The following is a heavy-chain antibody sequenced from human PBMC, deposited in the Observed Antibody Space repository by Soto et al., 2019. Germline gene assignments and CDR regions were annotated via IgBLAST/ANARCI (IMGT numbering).Heavy chain of an antibody. V-gene: IGHV1-69*13. CDR1: GGNFRSEA. Sequence: ASVKVSCKASGGNFRSEAISWVRQAPGHGLEWKGRIIPMFSTPHYAQKFQGRVTIIADESTTTVNMEMRGLAYEDTAVYYCARAQFSDILTADDYGMDVWGQGTSVTAP. CDR3: ARAQFSDILTADDYGMDV. CDR2: IIPMFSTP. J-gene: IGHJ6*02. D-gene: IGHD3-9*01.